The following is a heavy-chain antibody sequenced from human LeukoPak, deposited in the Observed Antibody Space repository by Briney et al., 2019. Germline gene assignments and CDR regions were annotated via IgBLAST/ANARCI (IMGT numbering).Heavy chain of an antibody. J-gene: IGHJ4*02. D-gene: IGHD2-15*01. CDR1: GGSISSYY. V-gene: IGHV4-59*12. Sequence: SETLSLTCTVSGGSISSYYWSWIRQPPGKGLDWIGYIYYSGSTNYNPSLKSRVTISVDTSKNQFSLKLSSVTAADTAVYYCAREYCSGGSCYSGFDYWGQGTLVTVSS. CDR2: IYYSGST. CDR3: AREYCSGGSCYSGFDY.